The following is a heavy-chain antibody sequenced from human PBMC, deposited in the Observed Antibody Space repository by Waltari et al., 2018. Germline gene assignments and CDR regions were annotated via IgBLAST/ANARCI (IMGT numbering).Heavy chain of an antibody. V-gene: IGHV1-24*01. CDR2: FDPEDGET. CDR1: GYTLTELS. Sequence: QVQLVQSGAEVKKPGASVKVSCKVSGYTLTELSMHWVRQAPGKGLEWMGGFDPEDGETIYAQKFQGRVTITADKSTSTAYMELSSLRSEDTAVYYCARDDIVATYYYGMDVWGQGTTVTVSS. J-gene: IGHJ6*02. D-gene: IGHD5-12*01. CDR3: ARDDIVATYYYGMDV.